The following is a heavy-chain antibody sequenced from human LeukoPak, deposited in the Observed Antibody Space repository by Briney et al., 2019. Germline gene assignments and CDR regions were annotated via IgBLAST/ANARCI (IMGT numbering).Heavy chain of an antibody. CDR3: TTDEGSGRNYYYGMDV. D-gene: IGHD3-10*01. J-gene: IGHJ6*04. V-gene: IGHV3-15*01. CDR1: GLTPRNAW. Sequence: VGSLSLSCAASGLTPRNAWMSWVRQAPGKRLKWVGRIKNRTNGETSNYASPVKGRFTISKDDSKNTMYLQMSGLRSEDTAVYYCTTDEGSGRNYYYGMDVGGGRTTLTLPS. CDR2: IKNRTNGETS.